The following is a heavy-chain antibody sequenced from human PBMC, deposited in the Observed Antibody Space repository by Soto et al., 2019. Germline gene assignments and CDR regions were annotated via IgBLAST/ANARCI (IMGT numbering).Heavy chain of an antibody. Sequence: EVQLVESGGDLVPRGGSLRLSCVASGFTFSVYSMNWVPQAPGKGLEWFSYITSDTKTIKYADSVKGRFTISRDNAKNSVYLQMNSLRDEDTAVYYCARSVEGHFDYWGQGIVVTVSS. D-gene: IGHD6-19*01. CDR3: ARSVEGHFDY. V-gene: IGHV3-48*02. CDR2: ITSDTKTI. J-gene: IGHJ4*02. CDR1: GFTFSVYS.